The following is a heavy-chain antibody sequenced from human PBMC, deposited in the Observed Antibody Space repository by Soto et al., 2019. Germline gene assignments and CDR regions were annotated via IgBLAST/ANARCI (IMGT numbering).Heavy chain of an antibody. CDR1: GFTFSNAW. V-gene: IGHV3-15*07. Sequence: EVQLVESGGGLVKPGGSLRLSCAASGFTFSNAWMNWVRQAPGKGLEWVVRIKSKTDGGTTDYAAPVKGRFTISRDDSKNTLYLQMNSLKTEDTAVYYCTTDRLYYYDSSGYYSDYWGQGTLVTVSS. D-gene: IGHD3-22*01. CDR2: IKSKTDGGTT. J-gene: IGHJ4*02. CDR3: TTDRLYYYDSSGYYSDY.